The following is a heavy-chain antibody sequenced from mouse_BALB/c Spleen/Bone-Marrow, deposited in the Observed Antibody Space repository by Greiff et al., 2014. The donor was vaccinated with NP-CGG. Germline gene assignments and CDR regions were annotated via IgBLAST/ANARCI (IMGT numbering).Heavy chain of an antibody. CDR2: INPSSNYT. V-gene: IGHV1-4*01. J-gene: IGHJ4*01. CDR1: GYTFTSYT. Sequence: QVQLKESGAELARPGASLKMSCRTSGYTFTSYTVHWIKQRPGQGLEWIGYINPSSNYTNYNQKFKEKATLTADKSSNTAYMQLSSLTSEDSAVYYCARSMIIYFAMDYRGQGTSVTVSS. D-gene: IGHD2-3*01. CDR3: ARSMIIYFAMDY.